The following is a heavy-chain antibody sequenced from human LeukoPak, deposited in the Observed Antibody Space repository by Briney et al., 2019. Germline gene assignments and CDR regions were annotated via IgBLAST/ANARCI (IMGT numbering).Heavy chain of an antibody. V-gene: IGHV1-2*02. Sequence: GASVKVSCKASGYTFTGYYMHWVRQAPGQGLAWMGWINPNSGGTNYAQKFQGRVTMTRDTSISTAYMELSRLRSDDTAVYYCARGRASYYDILTGRNWFDPWGQGTLVTVSS. CDR2: INPNSGGT. CDR1: GYTFTGYY. J-gene: IGHJ5*02. CDR3: ARGRASYYDILTGRNWFDP. D-gene: IGHD3-9*01.